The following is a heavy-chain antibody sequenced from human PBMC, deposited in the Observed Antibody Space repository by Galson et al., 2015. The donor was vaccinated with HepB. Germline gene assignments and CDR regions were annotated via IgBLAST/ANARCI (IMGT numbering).Heavy chain of an antibody. D-gene: IGHD6-19*01. CDR3: ARVRSGWYSYFDY. CDR2: ISSSSSTI. CDR1: GFTFSSYA. V-gene: IGHV3-48*01. Sequence: SLRLSCAASGFTFSSYAMHWVRQAPGRGLEWVSYISSSSSTIYYADSVKGRFTISRDNAKNSLYLQVNSLRAEDTAVYFCARVRSGWYSYFDYWGQGTLVTVSS. J-gene: IGHJ4*02.